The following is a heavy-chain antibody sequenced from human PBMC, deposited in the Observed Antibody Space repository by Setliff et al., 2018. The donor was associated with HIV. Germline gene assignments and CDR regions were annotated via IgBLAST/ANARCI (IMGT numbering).Heavy chain of an antibody. CDR3: ARDTNRKIDY. CDR1: GYMFTDYY. V-gene: IGHV1-2*02. CDR2: INPKSGDT. D-gene: IGHD3-3*01. Sequence: ASVKVSCKASGYMFTDYYIHWVRQAPGQGLEWMGWINPKSGDTKYGQKFQDRFTMTIDTATSTVVMELRSLRSDDTDVYYCARDTNRKIDYWGRGVLVTVSS. J-gene: IGHJ4*02.